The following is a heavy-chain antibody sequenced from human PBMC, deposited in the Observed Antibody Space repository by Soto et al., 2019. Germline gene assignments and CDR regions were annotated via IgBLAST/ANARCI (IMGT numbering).Heavy chain of an antibody. Sequence: QVQLVQSGAEVKKPGASVKVSCKASGYTFTGYYMHWVRQAPGQGLEWMGWINPNSGGTNYAQKFQGWVTMTRDTSISTAYMELSRLRSDDTAVYYCARGSGLRVQYYYYYGMDVWGQGTTVTVSS. CDR2: INPNSGGT. V-gene: IGHV1-2*04. CDR3: ARGSGLRVQYYYYYGMDV. CDR1: GYTFTGYY. D-gene: IGHD1-1*01. J-gene: IGHJ6*02.